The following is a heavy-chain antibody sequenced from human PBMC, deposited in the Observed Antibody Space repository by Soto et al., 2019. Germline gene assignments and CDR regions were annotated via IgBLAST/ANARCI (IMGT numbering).Heavy chain of an antibody. Sequence: EVQLVESGGGLVQPGGSLRLSCAASGFTVSSNYMSWVRQAPGNGLGWVSVIYSGGSTYYADSVKCRFTISRHNSKNTLYIQMNSLRAEDTAVYYCASSSGYDRDYYYYGMDVWGQGTTVTVSS. CDR2: IYSGGST. J-gene: IGHJ6*02. CDR3: ASSSGYDRDYYYYGMDV. V-gene: IGHV3-53*04. D-gene: IGHD5-12*01. CDR1: GFTVSSNY.